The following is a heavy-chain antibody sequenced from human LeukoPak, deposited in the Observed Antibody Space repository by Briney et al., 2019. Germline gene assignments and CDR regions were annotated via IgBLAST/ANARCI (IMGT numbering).Heavy chain of an antibody. CDR3: AKVDFPG. V-gene: IGHV3-9*01. CDR1: GFTFDDYA. J-gene: IGHJ4*02. D-gene: IGHD3-9*01. CDR2: ISWNSGSI. Sequence: SLRLSCAASGFTFDDYAMHWVRQAPGKGLEWVSGISWNSGSIGYADSVKGRFTISRDNAKNSLYLQMNSLRAEDTALYYCAKVDFPGWGQGTLVTVSS.